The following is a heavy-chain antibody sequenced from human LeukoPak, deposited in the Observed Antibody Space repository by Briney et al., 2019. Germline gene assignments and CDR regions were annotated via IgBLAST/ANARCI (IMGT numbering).Heavy chain of an antibody. Sequence: ASVKVSCKASGYTFTSYDINWVRQATGQGLEWMGRMNPNSGNRGYAQKFQGRVTITRNTSISTAYMELSSLRSEDTAVYYCARGERDDYSKNFDYWGQGTLVTVSS. D-gene: IGHD4-11*01. CDR3: ARGERDDYSKNFDY. V-gene: IGHV1-8*03. CDR2: MNPNSGNR. CDR1: GYTFTSYD. J-gene: IGHJ4*02.